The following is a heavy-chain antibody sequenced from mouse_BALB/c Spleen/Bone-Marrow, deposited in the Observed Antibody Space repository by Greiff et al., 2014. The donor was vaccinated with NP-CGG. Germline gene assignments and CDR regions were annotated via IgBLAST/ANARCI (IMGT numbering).Heavy chain of an antibody. CDR1: GFTFSDYY. CDR3: ARDGNFAMDY. Sequence: DVQLVESGGGLVKPGGSLKLSCAVSGFTFSDYYMYWVRQNPEKRLEWVATINDGGSYTYYPDSVKGRFTISRDNAKNNLYLQMSSLKSEGTAMYYCARDGNFAMDYWGQGTSVTVSS. CDR2: INDGGSYT. D-gene: IGHD2-1*01. V-gene: IGHV5-4*02. J-gene: IGHJ4*01.